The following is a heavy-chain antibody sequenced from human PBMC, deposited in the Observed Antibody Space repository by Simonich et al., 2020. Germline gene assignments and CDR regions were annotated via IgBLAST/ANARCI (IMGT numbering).Heavy chain of an antibody. CDR3: ARASRGTWWYYYFDY. V-gene: IGHV1-18*01. J-gene: IGHJ4*02. CDR2: ISAYNGNT. D-gene: IGHD2-15*01. CDR1: GYTFTSYG. Sequence: QVQLVQSGAEVKKPGASVKVSCKASGYTFTSYGISWVRQAPGQGLEWMGWISAYNGNTNYAQKLQGRVTMTTDTSTSTAYRGLRSLRSDDTAVYYCARASRGTWWYYYFDYWGQGTLVTVSS.